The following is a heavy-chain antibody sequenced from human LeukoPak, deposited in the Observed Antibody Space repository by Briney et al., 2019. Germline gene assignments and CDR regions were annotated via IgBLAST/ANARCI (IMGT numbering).Heavy chain of an antibody. Sequence: PGGSLRLSCAASGFTFSSYWMSWVRQAPGKGLEWVANIKQDGSEKYYVDSVKGRFTISRDNAKNSLSLQMNSLRDEDTAVYYCARETPDSSSWTAFDFWGQGTLVTVSS. CDR3: ARETPDSSSWTAFDF. CDR1: GFTFSSYW. V-gene: IGHV3-7*01. CDR2: IKQDGSEK. J-gene: IGHJ4*02. D-gene: IGHD6-13*01.